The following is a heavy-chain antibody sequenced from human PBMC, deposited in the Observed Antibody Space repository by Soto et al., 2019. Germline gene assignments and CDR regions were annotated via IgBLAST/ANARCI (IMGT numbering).Heavy chain of an antibody. J-gene: IGHJ4*01. CDR3: ARCRVATMASPPRFDY. V-gene: IGHV4-59*01. CDR2: IYYSGST. Sequence: ASQTLSLTCTVSGGSISSYYWSLIRQPPGKGLEWIGYIYYSGSTNYNPSLKSRVTISVDTSKNQFSLKLSSVTAADTAVYYCARCRVATMASPPRFDYWGQGALVTFSS. D-gene: IGHD5-12*01. CDR1: GGSISSYY.